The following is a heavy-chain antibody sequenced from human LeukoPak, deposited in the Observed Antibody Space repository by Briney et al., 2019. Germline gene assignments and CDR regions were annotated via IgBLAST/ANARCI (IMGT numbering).Heavy chain of an antibody. J-gene: IGHJ4*02. D-gene: IGHD6-13*01. CDR1: GASIRSYY. Sequence: SETLSLTCTVSGASIRSYYWSWLRQPAGKGLEWIGRIVPSGITNYNPSLESRATIPVDTSKNQFSLNLKSVTAADTAVHYCAKEGAAPGPDFDYWGQGILVIVSS. CDR3: AKEGAAPGPDFDY. CDR2: IVPSGIT. V-gene: IGHV4-4*07.